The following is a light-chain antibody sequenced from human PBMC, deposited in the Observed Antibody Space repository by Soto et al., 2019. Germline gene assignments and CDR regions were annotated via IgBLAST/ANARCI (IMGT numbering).Light chain of an antibody. CDR2: GTS. J-gene: IGKJ4*01. Sequence: DIQMTQSPSSVSASVGDRVTITCRASQAFGPWLAWYQQKPGKAHNLLIYGTSTLQDGVPSRFSGGGSGTEFTLTISSLQPEDFGTYYCQQATISQFIFGGGTKVEV. CDR1: QAFGPW. CDR3: QQATISQFI. V-gene: IGKV1-12*01.